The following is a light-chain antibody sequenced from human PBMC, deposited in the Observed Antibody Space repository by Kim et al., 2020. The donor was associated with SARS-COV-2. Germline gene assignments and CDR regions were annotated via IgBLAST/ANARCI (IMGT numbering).Light chain of an antibody. CDR2: KVS. V-gene: IGKV2-30*01. CDR1: QSLVDSDGNTY. J-gene: IGKJ4*01. Sequence: DVVMTQSPLSLPVILGQPASISCRSSQSLVDSDGNTYLNWFQQRPGQSPRRLIYKVSNRDSGVPDRFSGSGSGTDFTLQISRVEAEDVGVYYCMQCTHWPLTFGGGAKVDIK. CDR3: MQCTHWPLT.